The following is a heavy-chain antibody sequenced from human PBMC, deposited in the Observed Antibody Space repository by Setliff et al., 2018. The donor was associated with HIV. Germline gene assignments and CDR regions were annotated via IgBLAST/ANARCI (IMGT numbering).Heavy chain of an antibody. CDR2: ISSSGSTI. D-gene: IGHD3-22*01. Sequence: GGSLRLSCAASGFTFSDYYMSWIRQAPGKGLEWVSYISSSGSTIYYADSVKGRFTISRDNSKNSLYLQMNSLRAEDTAVYYCARDPYYYDSSGYYHQAEYFQHWGQGTLVTVSS. V-gene: IGHV3-11*04. J-gene: IGHJ1*01. CDR1: GFTFSDYY. CDR3: ARDPYYYDSSGYYHQAEYFQH.